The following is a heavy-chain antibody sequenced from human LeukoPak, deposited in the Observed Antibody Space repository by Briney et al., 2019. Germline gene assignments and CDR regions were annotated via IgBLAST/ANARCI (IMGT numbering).Heavy chain of an antibody. CDR3: ASLESIAAAGRFDY. D-gene: IGHD6-13*01. Sequence: GGSLRLSCAASGFTFSSYAMSWVRQAPGKGLEWVSAISGSGGSTYYADSVKGRFTISRDKSKNTLYLQMNSPRAEDTAVYYCASLESIAAAGRFDYWGQGTLVTVSS. CDR2: ISGSGGST. J-gene: IGHJ4*02. CDR1: GFTFSSYA. V-gene: IGHV3-23*01.